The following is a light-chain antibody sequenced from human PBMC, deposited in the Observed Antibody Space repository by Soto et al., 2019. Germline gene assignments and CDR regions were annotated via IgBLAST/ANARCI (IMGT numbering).Light chain of an antibody. CDR1: QSVSSSY. V-gene: IGKV3-20*01. Sequence: EIVLTQSPGTLSLSPGERATLSCRASQSVSSSYLAWYQQKPGQAPRLLIYGASSRATGIPDRFSGSGSGTDFTLTINRLEPEDFAVYYCQQYGRSLWTFGQGTKVE. CDR3: QQYGRSLWT. J-gene: IGKJ1*01. CDR2: GAS.